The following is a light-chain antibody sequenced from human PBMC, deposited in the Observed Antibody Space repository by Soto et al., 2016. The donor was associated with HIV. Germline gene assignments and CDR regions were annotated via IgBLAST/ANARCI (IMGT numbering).Light chain of an antibody. CDR2: DDS. V-gene: IGLV3-21*03. Sequence: SYVLTQPPSVSVAPGKTARITCGGNKIGSKSVHWYQQKPGQAPVLVVYDDSDRPSGIPERFSGSNSGSTATLTISRVEAGDEADYYCQVWDSSSDHPNWVFGGGTKLTVL. J-gene: IGLJ3*02. CDR1: KIGSKS. CDR3: QVWDSSSDHPNWV.